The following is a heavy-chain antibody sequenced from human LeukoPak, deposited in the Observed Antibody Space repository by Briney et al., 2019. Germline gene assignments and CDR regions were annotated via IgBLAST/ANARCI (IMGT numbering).Heavy chain of an antibody. D-gene: IGHD3-10*01. J-gene: IGHJ4*02. Sequence: QTGKSLRLSCVASGFSFSDSVIHWVRQAPGKGLEWVAVISHDVKTTYYADSAKGRFTISRDNSRNTVFLQMNRLRPEDTAVYYCVKEAYYGWGSSPTFYFDYWGQGTLVTVSS. V-gene: IGHV3-30*04. CDR3: VKEAYYGWGSSPTFYFDY. CDR2: ISHDVKTT. CDR1: GFSFSDSV.